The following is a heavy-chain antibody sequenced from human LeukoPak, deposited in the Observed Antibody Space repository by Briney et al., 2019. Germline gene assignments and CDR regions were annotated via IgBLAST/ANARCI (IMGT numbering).Heavy chain of an antibody. V-gene: IGHV1-24*01. D-gene: IGHD3-3*01. CDR3: ATSVLERRKGITIFGVVPEYYFDY. J-gene: IGHJ4*02. CDR2: FDPEDGET. Sequence: ASVNVSCKVSGYTLTELSMHWVRQAPGKGLEWMGGFDPEDGETIYAQKFQGRVTMTEDTSTDTAYMELSSLRSEDTAVYYCATSVLERRKGITIFGVVPEYYFDYWGQGTLVTVSS. CDR1: GYTLTELS.